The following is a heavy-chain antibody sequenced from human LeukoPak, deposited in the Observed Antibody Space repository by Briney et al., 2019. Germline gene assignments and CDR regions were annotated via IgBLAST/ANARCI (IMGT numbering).Heavy chain of an antibody. J-gene: IGHJ4*02. CDR1: GGSFSAYF. CDR3: ASGRGYSYGHFDY. D-gene: IGHD5-18*01. Sequence: PSETLSLTCAVYGGSFSAYFWTWFRQPPGKGLEWVGEINPSGTTKYHPFLKSRVTISGDTSKNQFSLKLSSVTAADTAVYYCASGRGYSYGHFDYWGQGTLVTVSS. CDR2: INPSGTT. V-gene: IGHV4-34*01.